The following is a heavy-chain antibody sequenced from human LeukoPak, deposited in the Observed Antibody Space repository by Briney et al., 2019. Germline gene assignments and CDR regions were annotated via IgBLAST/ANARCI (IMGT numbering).Heavy chain of an antibody. V-gene: IGHV3-21*01. D-gene: IGHD3-22*01. J-gene: IGHJ1*01. CDR1: GFTFSSYS. CDR3: ARDLRRDYYDSSGYYPEYFQH. CDR2: ISSSSSYI. Sequence: GGSLRLSCAASGFTFSSYSMNWVRQAPGKGLEWVSSISSSSSYIYYADSVKGRFTISRDNAKNSLYLQMNSLRAEDTAAYYCARDLRRDYYDSSGYYPEYFQHWGQGTLVTVSS.